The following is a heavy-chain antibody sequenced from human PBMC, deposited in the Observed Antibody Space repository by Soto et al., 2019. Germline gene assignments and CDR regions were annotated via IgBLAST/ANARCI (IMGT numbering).Heavy chain of an antibody. Sequence: TLSLTCTVSGGSVSSSNYYWGWIRQSPGKGLEWIGYIYYSGSTYYNPSLKSRVTISVDTSKNQFSLKLSSVTAADTAVYYCARFLTPNSGYDVFDPWGQGTLVTVSS. V-gene: IGHV4-31*03. J-gene: IGHJ5*02. CDR2: IYYSGST. D-gene: IGHD5-12*01. CDR1: GGSVSSSNYY. CDR3: ARFLTPNSGYDVFDP.